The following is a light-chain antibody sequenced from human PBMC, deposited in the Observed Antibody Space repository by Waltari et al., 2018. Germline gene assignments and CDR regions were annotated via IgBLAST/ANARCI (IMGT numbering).Light chain of an antibody. CDR1: QSVRTN. J-gene: IGKJ4*01. Sequence: VLLTQSPASLSVSPGDTVILSCRASQSVRTNLVWYQQKAGQAPRTLLHGASTRASGVPSRFSGSGSETDFTLIISSLQSEDAAVYFCQQYYVWPPITFGGGTKLEI. CDR2: GAS. V-gene: IGKV3-15*01. CDR3: QQYYVWPPIT.